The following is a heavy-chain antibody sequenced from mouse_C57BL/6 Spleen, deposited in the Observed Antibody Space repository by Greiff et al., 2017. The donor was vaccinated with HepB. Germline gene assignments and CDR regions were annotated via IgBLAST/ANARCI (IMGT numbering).Heavy chain of an antibody. J-gene: IGHJ2*01. CDR2: ISGGGGNT. D-gene: IGHD2-5*01. CDR1: GFTFSSYT. CDR3: ARAYYSNRLDY. Sequence: EVQRVESGGGLVKPGGSLKLSCAASGFTFSSYTMSWVRQTPEKRLEWVATISGGGGNTYYPDSVKGRFTISRDNAKNTLYLQMSSLRSEDTALYYCARAYYSNRLDYWGQGTTLTVST. V-gene: IGHV5-9*01.